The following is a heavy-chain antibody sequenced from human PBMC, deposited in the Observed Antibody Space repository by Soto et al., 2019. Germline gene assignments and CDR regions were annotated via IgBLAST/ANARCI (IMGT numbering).Heavy chain of an antibody. J-gene: IGHJ1*01. CDR2: IISSGGST. D-gene: IGHD6-13*01. CDR1: GLTFSTYA. Sequence: EVQLLESGGGLVQPGGSLRLSCAASGLTFSTYAMNWVRQAPGKGLEWVSLIISSGGSTYYANSVKGRFTISRDNSKNTLYLQMNSLSADDTSVYYCAKAEASSYGTEYSDLWGQGTLVTVSS. V-gene: IGHV3-23*01. CDR3: AKAEASSYGTEYSDL.